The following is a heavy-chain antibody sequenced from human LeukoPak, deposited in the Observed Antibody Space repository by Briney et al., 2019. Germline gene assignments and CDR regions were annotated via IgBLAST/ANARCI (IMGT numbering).Heavy chain of an antibody. D-gene: IGHD5-18*01. CDR3: ARVSNGVGHSYGYIDY. CDR1: GGSISSYY. V-gene: IGHV4-4*07. Sequence: SETLSLTCTVSGGSISSYYWSWIRQPAGKGLEWIGRIYTSGSTNYNPSLKSRVTMSVDTSKNQFSLKLSSVTAADTAVYYCARVSNGVGHSYGYIDYWGQGTLVTVSS. J-gene: IGHJ4*02. CDR2: IYTSGST.